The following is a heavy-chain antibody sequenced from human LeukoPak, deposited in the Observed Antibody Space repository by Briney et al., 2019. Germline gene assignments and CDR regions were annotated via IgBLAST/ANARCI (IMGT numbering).Heavy chain of an antibody. Sequence: SETLSLTCAVYGGSFSGYYWSWIRQPPGKGLEWIGEIYHTGSTNYNPSLKSRVTISVDTSKNQFSLKLSSVTAADTAVYYCAREATTVKFDYWGQGTLVTVSS. J-gene: IGHJ4*02. CDR2: IYHTGST. CDR3: AREATTVKFDY. V-gene: IGHV4-34*01. CDR1: GGSFSGYY. D-gene: IGHD4-17*01.